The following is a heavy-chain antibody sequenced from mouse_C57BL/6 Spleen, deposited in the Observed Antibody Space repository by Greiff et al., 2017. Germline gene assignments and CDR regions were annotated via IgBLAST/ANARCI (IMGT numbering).Heavy chain of an antibody. CDR2: ISYDGSN. CDR1: GYSITSGYY. V-gene: IGHV3-6*01. J-gene: IGHJ1*03. CDR3: AEAFDV. Sequence: EVQRVESGPGLVKPSQSLSLTCSVTGYSITSGYYWNWIRQFPGNKLEWMGYISYDGSNNYNPSLKNRISIPRDTSKNLFFLKLNSVTTEDTATYYCAEAFDVWGTGTTVTVSS.